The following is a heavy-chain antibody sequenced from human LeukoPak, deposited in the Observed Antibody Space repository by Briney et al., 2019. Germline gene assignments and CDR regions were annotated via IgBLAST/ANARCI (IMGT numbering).Heavy chain of an antibody. CDR1: GFTFSGYV. D-gene: IGHD2-15*01. CDR2: ISGSGGST. CDR3: ASYCSGGSCYPPYDAFDI. Sequence: GGSLRLSCAASGFTFSGYVISWVRQAPGKGPQWVADISGSGGSTFYADSVKGRFSVSRDNSKNMVYLQLNSLRAEDTAVYYCASYCSGGSCYPPYDAFDIWGQGTMVTVSS. J-gene: IGHJ3*02. V-gene: IGHV3-23*01.